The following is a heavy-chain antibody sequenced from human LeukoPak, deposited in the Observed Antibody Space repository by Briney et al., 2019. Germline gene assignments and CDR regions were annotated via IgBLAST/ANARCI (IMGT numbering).Heavy chain of an antibody. CDR1: GFTFSDYN. Sequence: PGGSLRLSCAASGFTFSDYNMRWIRQAPGKGLEWVSSISRSGSTKYYADSVKGRFTISRDNAKNSLFLQMNSLRAEDTAVYYCARTTEGGYIGYFYYYYMDVWGKGTTVTIPS. D-gene: IGHD5-18*01. V-gene: IGHV3-11*01. J-gene: IGHJ6*03. CDR2: ISRSGSTK. CDR3: ARTTEGGYIGYFYYYYMDV.